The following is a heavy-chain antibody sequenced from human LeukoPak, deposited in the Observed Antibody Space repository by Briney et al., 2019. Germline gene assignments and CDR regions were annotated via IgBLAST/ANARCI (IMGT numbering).Heavy chain of an antibody. CDR1: GFTFSSYW. V-gene: IGHV3-7*01. J-gene: IGHJ6*02. CDR2: IKQDGSEK. Sequence: GGSLRLSCAASGFTFSSYWMSWVRQAPGKGLEWVANIKQDGSEKYYVDSVKGRFTISRDNAKNSLYLQMNSLRAEDTAVHYCAGRRYYDFWSGYWGYYYGMDVWGQGTTVTVSS. CDR3: AGRRYYDFWSGYWGYYYGMDV. D-gene: IGHD3-3*01.